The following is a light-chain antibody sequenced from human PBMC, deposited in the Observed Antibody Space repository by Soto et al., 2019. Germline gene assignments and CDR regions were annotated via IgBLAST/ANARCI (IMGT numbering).Light chain of an antibody. CDR1: ESVSDSQ. V-gene: IGKV3-11*01. CDR3: QQRDIWPWT. Sequence: EIVLTQSPGTPSLSPGVRRTVACRASESVSDSQLAWYQQKPGQAPRLLMYDASKRATGIPARFSGSGSGTDVTLTIGSLEPEDFAVYYCQQRDIWPWTFGQGTKVDIK. J-gene: IGKJ1*01. CDR2: DAS.